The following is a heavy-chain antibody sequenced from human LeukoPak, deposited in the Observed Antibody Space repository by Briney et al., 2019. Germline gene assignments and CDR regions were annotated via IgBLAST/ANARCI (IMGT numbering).Heavy chain of an antibody. CDR2: IKEDGSDT. CDR3: TRDPPHGVYDSSDTPFDY. Sequence: GGPLRLSCAASGFRFSGFWMSWVRQSPGRGLEGVANIKEDGSDTYYVDSVKGRFTISRDNAKNSVYLQMSSLRDEDTAVYYCTRDPPHGVYDSSDTPFDYWGQGTLVTVSS. CDR1: GFRFSGFW. J-gene: IGHJ4*02. V-gene: IGHV3-7*01. D-gene: IGHD3-22*01.